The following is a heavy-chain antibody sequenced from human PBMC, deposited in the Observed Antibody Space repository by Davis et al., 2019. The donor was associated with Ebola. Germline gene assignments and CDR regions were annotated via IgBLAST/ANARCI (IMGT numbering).Heavy chain of an antibody. J-gene: IGHJ4*02. V-gene: IGHV3-53*01. CDR2: LYSGGTT. CDR1: GFTVSTHY. D-gene: IGHD4-17*01. CDR3: TRAVTVTTVFDY. Sequence: GESLKISCAASGFTVSTHYMSWVRQAPGKGLERISILYSGGTTYYADSVQGRFTISRDNSKNTVSLQMNNLRAEDTAVYYCTRAVTVTTVFDYWGQGTLVTVSS.